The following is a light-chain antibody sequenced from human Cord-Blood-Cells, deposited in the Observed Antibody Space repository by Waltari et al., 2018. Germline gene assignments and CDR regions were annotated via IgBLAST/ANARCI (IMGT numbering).Light chain of an antibody. CDR1: QSLLHSNGYNY. Sequence: IVLTQSPLSLPVTPGEPASISCRFSQSLLHSNGYNYMDWYLQKPGQSPQLLIYLGSTRASGVPDRFSGSGSGTDFTLKISRVEAEDVGVYYCMQALQTPYTFGQGTKLEIK. V-gene: IGKV2-28*01. J-gene: IGKJ2*01. CDR2: LGS. CDR3: MQALQTPYT.